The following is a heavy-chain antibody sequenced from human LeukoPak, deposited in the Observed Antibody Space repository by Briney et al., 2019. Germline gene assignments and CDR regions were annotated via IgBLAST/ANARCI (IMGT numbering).Heavy chain of an antibody. CDR1: GGSISSSSYY. J-gene: IGHJ5*02. CDR3: ARGVRGLWFGEKNRQNWFDP. Sequence: SETLSLTCTVSGGSISSSSYYWGWIRQPPGKGLEWIGSIYYSGSTYYNPSLKSRVTISVDTSKNQFSLKLSSVTAADTAVYYCARGVRGLWFGEKNRQNWFDPWGQGTLVTVSS. CDR2: IYYSGST. D-gene: IGHD3-10*01. V-gene: IGHV4-39*07.